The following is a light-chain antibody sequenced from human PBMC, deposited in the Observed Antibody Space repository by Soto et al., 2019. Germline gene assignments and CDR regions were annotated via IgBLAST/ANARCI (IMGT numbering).Light chain of an antibody. J-gene: IGKJ2*01. CDR1: QGMGND. CDR3: LQHKAYPYT. V-gene: IGKV1-17*01. Sequence: DIQMTQSPSSLSASIGNRVTVTCRSSQGMGNDLGWYQQKPGKAPKRLIFAASSLQSGVPSRFSGSGSGTQFNRTISSLQHDDFATYCCLQHKAYPYTFGQGTTLEIK. CDR2: AAS.